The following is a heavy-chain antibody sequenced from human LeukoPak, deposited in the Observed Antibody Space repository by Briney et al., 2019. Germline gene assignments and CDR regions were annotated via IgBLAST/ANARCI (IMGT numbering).Heavy chain of an antibody. J-gene: IGHJ5*02. CDR2: LNAGNGNT. V-gene: IGHV1-3*01. Sequence: ASVQVHYKASGWTLSRHALHWLRSATGPSLNSIGRLNAGNGNTKYSQKFQGRVTITRDTSASTAYMELSSLRSEDTAVYYCARVSVVVPAAIDWFDPWGQGTLVTVSS. CDR1: GWTLSRHA. D-gene: IGHD2-2*02. CDR3: ARVSVVVPAAIDWFDP.